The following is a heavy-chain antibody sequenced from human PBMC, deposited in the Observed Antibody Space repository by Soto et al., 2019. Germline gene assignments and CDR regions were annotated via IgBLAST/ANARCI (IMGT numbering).Heavy chain of an antibody. D-gene: IGHD6-19*01. J-gene: IGHJ4*02. CDR2: IGSSGCST. Sequence: GSPRLCCAVCGVTVSDFDMGGIRQAPGKGLEWVSAIGSSGCSTYYADSVKGRVTISRDNSKNTLYLQMNSLRAEDTAIYYCAKIDIAVAATGFWGQGTLVTVLL. V-gene: IGHV3-23*01. CDR1: GVTVSDFD. CDR3: AKIDIAVAATGF.